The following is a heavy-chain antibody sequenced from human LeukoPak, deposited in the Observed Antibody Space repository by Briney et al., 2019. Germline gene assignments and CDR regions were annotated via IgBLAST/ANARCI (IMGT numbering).Heavy chain of an antibody. J-gene: IGHJ3*02. V-gene: IGHV4-59*01. Sequence: PSETLSLTCTVSGGSISSYYWSWIRQPPGKGLEWIGYIYYSGSTNYNPSLKSRVTISVDTSKNQFSLKLNSVTAADTAVYYCARGNEVVPAAIAAFDIWGQGSMVTVSS. D-gene: IGHD2-2*02. CDR3: ARGNEVVPAAIAAFDI. CDR1: GGSISSYY. CDR2: IYYSGST.